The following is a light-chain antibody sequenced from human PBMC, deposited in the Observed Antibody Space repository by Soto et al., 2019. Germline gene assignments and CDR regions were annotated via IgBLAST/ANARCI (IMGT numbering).Light chain of an antibody. J-gene: IGKJ1*01. CDR3: LQHYNFTLT. CDR1: RGVGNA. CDR2: AAS. Sequence: AIQMTQSPSSLSLSLGDRVTISCRASRGVGNALGWYQQKPGKAPKHLIFAASNLATGVPARFSGRGSGTDFTLTISSLQPEDFAIYYCLQHYNFTLTFGPGTKVDTK. V-gene: IGKV1-6*01.